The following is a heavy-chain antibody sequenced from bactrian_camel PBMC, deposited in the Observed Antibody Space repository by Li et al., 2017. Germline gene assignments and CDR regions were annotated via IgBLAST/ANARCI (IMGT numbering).Heavy chain of an antibody. J-gene: IGHJ4*01. CDR1: GFTFSAYD. CDR2: ISADGSNT. V-gene: IGHV3-2*01. Sequence: VQLVESGGGLVQPGGSLRLSCAASGFTFSAYDMTWVRQAPGKGLEWASTISADGSNTYYTDSVKGRFTISRDNAKNTVYLQMNSLRSEDTALYYCATRDGAAYNYWGQGTQVTVS. CDR3: ATRDGAAYNY. D-gene: IGHD1*01.